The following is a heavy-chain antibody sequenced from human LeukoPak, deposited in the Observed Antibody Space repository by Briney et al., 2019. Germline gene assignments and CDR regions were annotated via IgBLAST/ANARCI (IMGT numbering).Heavy chain of an antibody. CDR3: ARARGGMDV. CDR2: IYYSGST. J-gene: IGHJ6*02. Sequence: SETLSLTCAVYGGSFSGYYWSWIRQPPGKGLEWIGYIYYSGSTNYNPSLKSRVTISVDTSKNQFSLKLSSVTATDTAVYYCARARGGMDVWGQGTTVTVSS. CDR1: GGSFSGYY. V-gene: IGHV4-59*01.